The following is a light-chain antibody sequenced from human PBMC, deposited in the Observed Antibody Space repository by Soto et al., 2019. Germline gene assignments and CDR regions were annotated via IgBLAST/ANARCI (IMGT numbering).Light chain of an antibody. CDR3: SSYTSSSPHV. J-gene: IGLJ1*01. Sequence: QSALTQPASVSGSPGQSITISCTGTSSDVGGYNYVSWYQQHPGKAPELMIYDVSNRPSGVSNRFSGSKSGNTASLTISGLQAEDEADYYCSSYTSSSPHVFGTGTKLTVL. CDR1: SSDVGGYNY. V-gene: IGLV2-14*01. CDR2: DVS.